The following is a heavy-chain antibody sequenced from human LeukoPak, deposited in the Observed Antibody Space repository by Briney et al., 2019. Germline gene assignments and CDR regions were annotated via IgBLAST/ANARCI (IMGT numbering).Heavy chain of an antibody. J-gene: IGHJ4*02. D-gene: IGHD4-23*01. Sequence: SVKVSCKASGGTFSSYAISWVRQAPGQGLEWMGRIIPIFGIANYAQKFQGRVTITADKSTSTAYMELSSLRSEETAVYYCARDWLDYGGGFDYWGQGTLVSVSS. CDR3: ARDWLDYGGGFDY. CDR1: GGTFSSYA. CDR2: IIPIFGIA. V-gene: IGHV1-69*04.